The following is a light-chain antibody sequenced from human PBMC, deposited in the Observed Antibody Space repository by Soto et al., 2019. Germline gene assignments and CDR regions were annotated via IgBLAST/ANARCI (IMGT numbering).Light chain of an antibody. CDR1: SSNFGAGYD. CDR3: QSYDSSLSRYV. Sequence: QSVLTQPPSVSGAPVQRVTISCTGGSSNFGAGYDVHWYQQLPGTAPKLLIYTNTNRPSGVPDRFSGSKSGTSASLAITGLQAEAEADYYCQSYDSSLSRYVFGAGTRSPS. V-gene: IGLV1-40*01. J-gene: IGLJ1*01. CDR2: TNT.